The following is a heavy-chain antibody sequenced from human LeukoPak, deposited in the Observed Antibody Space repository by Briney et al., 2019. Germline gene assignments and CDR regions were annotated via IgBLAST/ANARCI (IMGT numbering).Heavy chain of an antibody. J-gene: IGHJ3*02. CDR2: ISSTGGTI. V-gene: IGHV3-48*01. Sequence: GGSLRLSCAASGFTFSNYLMNWVRQAPGKGLEWVSFISSTGGTIYYADAVKGRFTVSRDNAKNSLLLQMNSLRAEDTALYYCARGYSRAAFDIWGQGTMVTVSS. CDR1: GFTFSNYL. CDR3: ARGYSRAAFDI. D-gene: IGHD2-15*01.